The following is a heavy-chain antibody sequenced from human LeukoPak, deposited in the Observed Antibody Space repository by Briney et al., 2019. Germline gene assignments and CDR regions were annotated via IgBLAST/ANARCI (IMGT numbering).Heavy chain of an antibody. D-gene: IGHD1-26*01. CDR1: GFTFSSYG. Sequence: PGGSLRLSCAASGFTFSSYGMHWVRQAPGKGLEWVAVISYDGSNKYYADSVKGRFTISRDNSKNTLYLQMNSLRAEDTAVYYCAKDGPRESYWGYYFDYWGQGTLVTVSS. CDR2: ISYDGSNK. V-gene: IGHV3-30*18. CDR3: AKDGPRESYWGYYFDY. J-gene: IGHJ4*02.